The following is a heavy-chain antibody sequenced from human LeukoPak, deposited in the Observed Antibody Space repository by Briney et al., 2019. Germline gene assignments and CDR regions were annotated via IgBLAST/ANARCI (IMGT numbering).Heavy chain of an antibody. CDR2: ISSSSSYI. D-gene: IGHD3-22*01. Sequence: NPGGSLRLSCAASGFTVSSNYMNWVRQAPGKGLEWVSSISSSSSYIYYADSVKGRFTISRDNAKNSLYLQMNSLRAEDTAVYYCARDGASAGYYGFDIWGQGTMVTVS. V-gene: IGHV3-21*01. CDR1: GFTVSSNY. J-gene: IGHJ3*02. CDR3: ARDGASAGYYGFDI.